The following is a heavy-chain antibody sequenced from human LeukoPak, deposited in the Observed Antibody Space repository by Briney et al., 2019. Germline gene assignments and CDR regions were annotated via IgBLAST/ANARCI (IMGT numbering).Heavy chain of an antibody. D-gene: IGHD1-26*01. CDR1: GLTFINYA. CDR3: AKEGTPFGGELRYYFDY. CDR2: ISGSGGST. V-gene: IGHV3-23*01. J-gene: IGHJ4*02. Sequence: GGPLRLSCAASGLTFINYAMSWVHQAPGKGLEWVSAISGSGGSTYYADSVKGRFTISRDNSKNTLYLQMNSLRAEDTAVYFCAKEGTPFGGELRYYFDYWGQGPLVTVSS.